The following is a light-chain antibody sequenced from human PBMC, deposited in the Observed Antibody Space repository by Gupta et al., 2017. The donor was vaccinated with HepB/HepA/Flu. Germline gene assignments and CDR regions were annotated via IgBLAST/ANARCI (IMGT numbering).Light chain of an antibody. V-gene: IGLV2-14*03. CDR1: SSDVGRYNY. CDR3: SSDTSSGSLV. Sequence: QSALTQPASVSGSPGQSITVSCTGSSSDVGRYNYVSWYQQHPGKAPKLMIYDVSERPSGVANRFSGSKSGNTASLTISGLQTEDEADYYCSSDTSSGSLVFGGGTKVTVL. CDR2: DVS. J-gene: IGLJ2*01.